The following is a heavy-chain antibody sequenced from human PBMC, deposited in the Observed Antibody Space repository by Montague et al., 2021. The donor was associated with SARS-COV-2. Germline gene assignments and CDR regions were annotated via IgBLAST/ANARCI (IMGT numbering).Heavy chain of an antibody. CDR3: AHDDVGSRGFES. Sequence: PALVKPTQTLTLTCTFSGFSLNTSGVGVTWVRQPPGKALEWLAFIYWNDYKHYSPSVKSRITITKDTSKNQVVLIMTNMDPVDTGTYYCAHDDVGSRGFESWGQGTLVTVSS. D-gene: IGHD3-22*01. V-gene: IGHV2-5*01. CDR2: IYWNDYK. CDR1: GFSLNTSGVG. J-gene: IGHJ4*02.